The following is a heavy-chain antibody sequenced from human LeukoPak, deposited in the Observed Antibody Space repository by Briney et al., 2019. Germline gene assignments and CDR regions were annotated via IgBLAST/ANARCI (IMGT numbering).Heavy chain of an antibody. Sequence: PSETLSLTCTVSGYSMNSGNYYWSWVRQPPGKGLEWSGYIYYSGSTNYNPSLKSRVTISVDTSKNQFSLKLSSVTAADTAVYYCARDGEGMATIARSKGAFDIWGQGTMVTVSS. CDR3: ARDGEGMATIARSKGAFDI. CDR1: GYSMNSGNYY. D-gene: IGHD5-24*01. V-gene: IGHV4-61*01. CDR2: IYYSGST. J-gene: IGHJ3*02.